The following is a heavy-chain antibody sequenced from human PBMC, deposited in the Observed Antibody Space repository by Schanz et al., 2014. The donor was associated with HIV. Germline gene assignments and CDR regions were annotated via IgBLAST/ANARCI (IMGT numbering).Heavy chain of an antibody. CDR3: AKDRNYYDSKYRGKGNYYYYYGMDV. CDR2: ISYDGTKK. D-gene: IGHD3-22*01. CDR1: GFDFGVYG. V-gene: IGHV3-30*18. J-gene: IGHJ6*02. Sequence: QVQLVESGGGVVQPGGSLRLSCAASGFDFGVYGMHWVRQAPGKGLEWVAVISYDGTKKNYADSMKGRFSISRDNSKNTVYLQMKSLRSNDTAVYYCAKDRNYYDSKYRGKGNYYYYYGMDVWGQGTTVTVSS.